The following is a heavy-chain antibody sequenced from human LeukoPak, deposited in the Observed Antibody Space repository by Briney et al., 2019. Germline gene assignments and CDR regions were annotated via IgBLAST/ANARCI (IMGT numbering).Heavy chain of an antibody. CDR2: INHSGST. J-gene: IGHJ4*02. D-gene: IGHD6-25*01. CDR1: GGSFSGYY. Sequence: PSETLSLTCAVYGGSFSGYYWSWIRQPPGKGLEWIGEINHSGSTNYNPSLKSRVTISVDTSKNQFSLKLSSVTAADTAVYYRARGSGPGYWGQGTLVTVSS. CDR3: ARGSGPGY. V-gene: IGHV4-34*01.